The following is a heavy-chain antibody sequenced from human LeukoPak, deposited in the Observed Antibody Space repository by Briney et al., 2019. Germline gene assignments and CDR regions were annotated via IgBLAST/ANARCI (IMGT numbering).Heavy chain of an antibody. CDR3: SGHMTSADY. CDR1: GFTFNDAW. Sequence: GGSLRLSCAASGFTFNDAWMNWVRLAPGKGLEWVARIKSKVHGGTTDYTAPVNGRFTISRDDSQSKLYLQMNSLKTEDTGVYYCSGHMTSADYWGQGTLVTASS. CDR2: IKSKVHGGTT. D-gene: IGHD4-11*01. J-gene: IGHJ4*02. V-gene: IGHV3-15*01.